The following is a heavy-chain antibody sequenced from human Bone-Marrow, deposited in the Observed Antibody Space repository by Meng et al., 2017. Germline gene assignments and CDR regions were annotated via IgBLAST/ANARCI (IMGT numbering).Heavy chain of an antibody. Sequence: QRPRVRFAAEVKKPGASVKVSCNTSGYNFIGYWVHGVRQAPVQGLQWIGWISPHDGGTNYAHEFLGRVTVTRDMSTSTVYMDMSRLTYDDTAIYYCAILEGGWGQGTLVTVSS. CDR1: GYNFIGYW. J-gene: IGHJ4*02. V-gene: IGHV1-2*07. D-gene: IGHD3-3*01. CDR2: ISPHDGGT. CDR3: AILEGG.